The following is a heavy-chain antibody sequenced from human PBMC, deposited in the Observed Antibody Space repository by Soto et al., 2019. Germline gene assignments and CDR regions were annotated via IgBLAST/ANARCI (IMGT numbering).Heavy chain of an antibody. CDR3: ARRRGGYCSSTSCSHWFDP. D-gene: IGHD2-2*03. V-gene: IGHV4-34*01. J-gene: IGHJ5*02. CDR2: INHSGST. Sequence: SETLSLTCAVYGGSFSGYYWSWIRQPPGKGLEWIGEINHSGSTNYNPSLKSRVTILVDTSKNQFSLKLSSVTAADTAVYYCARRRGGYCSSTSCSHWFDPWGQGTLVTVSS. CDR1: GGSFSGYY.